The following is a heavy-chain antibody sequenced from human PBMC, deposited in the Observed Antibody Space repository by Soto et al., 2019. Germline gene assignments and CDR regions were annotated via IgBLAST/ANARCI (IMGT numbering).Heavy chain of an antibody. CDR2: INPNSGGT. J-gene: IGHJ6*02. CDR1: GYTFTGYY. CDR3: ARDTGYSGYDKRYYYYGMDV. Sequence: ASVKVSCKASGYTFTGYYMHCVRQAPGQGLEWMGWINPNSGGTNYAQKFQGRVTMTRDTSISTAYMELSRLRSDDTAVYYCARDTGYSGYDKRYYYYGMDVWGQGTTVTVSS. V-gene: IGHV1-2*02. D-gene: IGHD5-12*01.